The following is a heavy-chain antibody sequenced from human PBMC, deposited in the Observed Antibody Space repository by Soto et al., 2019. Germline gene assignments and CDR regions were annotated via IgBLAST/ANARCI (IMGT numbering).Heavy chain of an antibody. CDR3: ASTAPYGDYGY. J-gene: IGHJ4*02. Sequence: SETLSLTCTVSGGSISSGDYYWSWIRQPPGKGLEWIGYIYYSGSTYYNPSLKSRVTISVDTSKNQFSLKLSSVTAADTAVYYCASTAPYGDYGYWGQGTLVTVS. CDR1: GGSISSGDYY. CDR2: IYYSGST. D-gene: IGHD4-17*01. V-gene: IGHV4-30-4*01.